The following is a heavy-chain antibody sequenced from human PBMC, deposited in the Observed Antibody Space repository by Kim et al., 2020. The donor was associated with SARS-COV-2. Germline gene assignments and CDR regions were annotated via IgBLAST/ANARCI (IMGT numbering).Heavy chain of an antibody. J-gene: IGHJ6*02. Sequence: DRITISRDNSKNTLYLQMNSLRAEDTAVYYCAKGDYCSSTSCYYYYGMDVWGQGTTVTVSS. D-gene: IGHD2-2*01. V-gene: IGHV3-30*02. CDR3: AKGDYCSSTSCYYYYGMDV.